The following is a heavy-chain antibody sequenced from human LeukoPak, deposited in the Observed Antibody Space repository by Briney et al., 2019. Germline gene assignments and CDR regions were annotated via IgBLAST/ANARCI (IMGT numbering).Heavy chain of an antibody. V-gene: IGHV3-9*01. J-gene: IGHJ3*02. CDR3: ARAGPGYYDGSGYYQGRGAFDS. CDR2: TSWNTGNI. D-gene: IGHD3-22*01. CDR1: GFTLDAYA. Sequence: PGGSLRLSCAASGFTLDAYAMHWVRQAPGKGRNGVSCTSWNTGNIGSADSVKGRFNISRDNAKNSLYLQMSSLRAEDTAVYYCARAGPGYYDGSGYYQGRGAFDSWGQGTMVTVSS.